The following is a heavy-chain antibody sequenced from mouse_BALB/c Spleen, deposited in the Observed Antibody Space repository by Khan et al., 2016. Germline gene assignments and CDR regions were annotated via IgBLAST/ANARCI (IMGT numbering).Heavy chain of an antibody. J-gene: IGHJ3*01. V-gene: IGHV10S3*01. CDR1: GFTFNTNA. CDR3: MIVIAFAC. Sequence: EVQLVETGGGLVQPRGSLKLSCAASGFTFNTNAMNWVRQAPGKGLEWVSRIRSKSNNYATYYADSVKDRFTISRDDSPSMLYLQMNNLKTEDTYMSYCMIVIAFACWCQGALVTVSA. CDR2: IRSKSNNYAT.